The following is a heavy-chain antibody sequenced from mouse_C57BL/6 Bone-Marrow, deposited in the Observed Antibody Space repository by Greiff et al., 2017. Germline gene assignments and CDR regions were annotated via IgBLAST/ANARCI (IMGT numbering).Heavy chain of an antibody. CDR3: ARDGYDGAWFAY. D-gene: IGHD2-2*01. CDR2: IDPSDSYT. J-gene: IGHJ3*01. V-gene: IGHV1-69*01. CDR1: GYTFTSYW. Sequence: QVQLQQPGAELVTPGASVKLSCKASGYTFTSYWMHWVKQRPGQGLEWIGEIDPSDSYTNYNQKFKGKSTLTVDKSSSTAYMQLSSLTSEDSAVYYCARDGYDGAWFAYWGQGTLVTVSA.